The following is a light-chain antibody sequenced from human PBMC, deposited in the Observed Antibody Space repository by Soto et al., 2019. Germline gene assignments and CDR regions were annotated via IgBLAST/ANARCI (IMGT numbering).Light chain of an antibody. Sequence: IVFTQSPGTLSLSPGERATLSCRTSQSVSNTYVAWYQQKPGQAPRPLIYDTSSRVTGIPDRFSGSGSGTDVTITISRLEPEDCEVFYCQQYGTSEIIFGQGTRLEIK. J-gene: IGKJ5*01. CDR3: QQYGTSEII. CDR1: QSVSNTY. CDR2: DTS. V-gene: IGKV3-20*01.